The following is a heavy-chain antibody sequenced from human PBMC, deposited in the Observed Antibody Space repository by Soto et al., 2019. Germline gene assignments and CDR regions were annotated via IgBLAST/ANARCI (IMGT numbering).Heavy chain of an antibody. D-gene: IGHD6-6*01. CDR1: GFTFSNYD. Sequence: EVQLLESGGGLVQPGGSLRLSCAASGFTFSNYDMSWVRQIPGKGLEWVSSFSGSGGRTYYADSVKGRFTISRDNSKNTLYLQMNSLSAEDTAVYYCARDFSSLGNFEYWGQGTLVTVSS. V-gene: IGHV3-23*01. J-gene: IGHJ4*02. CDR3: ARDFSSLGNFEY. CDR2: FSGSGGRT.